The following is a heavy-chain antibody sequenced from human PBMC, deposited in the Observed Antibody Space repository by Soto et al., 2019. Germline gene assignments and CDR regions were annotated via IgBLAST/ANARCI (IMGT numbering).Heavy chain of an antibody. CDR3: ARDHAGITIFGNYMDV. D-gene: IGHD3-3*01. CDR1: GFTFSSYA. Sequence: GGSLRLSCAASGFTFSSYAMHWVRQAPGKGLEYVSAISSNGGSTYYANSVKGRFTISRDNSKNTLYLQMGSLRAEDMAVYYCARDHAGITIFGNYMDVWGKGTTVTVSS. CDR2: ISSNGGST. J-gene: IGHJ6*03. V-gene: IGHV3-64*01.